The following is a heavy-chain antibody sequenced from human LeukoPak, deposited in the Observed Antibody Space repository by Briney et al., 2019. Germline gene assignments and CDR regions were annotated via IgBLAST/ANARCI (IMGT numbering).Heavy chain of an antibody. D-gene: IGHD6-6*01. CDR3: ARERAARPLNYYYYYMDV. V-gene: IGHV1-18*01. CDR1: GYTFTSYC. J-gene: IGHJ6*03. CDR2: IIADNDNT. Sequence: ASVKVSCKASGYTFTSYCTSWVRQAPGQELEWMGWIIADNDNTNNAQKLQGRVTMTTDTSTSTAYMELRSLRSDDTAVYYCARERAARPLNYYYYYMDVWGKGTTVTVSS.